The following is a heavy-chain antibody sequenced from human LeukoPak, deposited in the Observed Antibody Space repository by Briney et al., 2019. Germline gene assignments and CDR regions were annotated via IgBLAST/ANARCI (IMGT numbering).Heavy chain of an antibody. D-gene: IGHD6-6*01. CDR1: GYTFTGYY. CDR2: INPNSGGT. Sequence: ASVKVSCKASGYTFTGYYMHWVRQAPGQGLEWMGWINPNSGGTNYAQKFQGRVTMTRDTSISTAYMELSRLRSDDTAVYYCARGRIAARPYYFDYWGQGTLVTVSS. V-gene: IGHV1-2*02. CDR3: ARGRIAARPYYFDY. J-gene: IGHJ4*02.